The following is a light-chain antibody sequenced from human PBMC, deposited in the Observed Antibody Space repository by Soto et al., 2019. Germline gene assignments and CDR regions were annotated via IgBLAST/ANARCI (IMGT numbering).Light chain of an antibody. CDR2: SIR. V-gene: IGLV7-43*01. Sequence: QAVVTQEPSLTVSPGGTVTLTCASSTGAVTSGHYPNWFQQKPGQAPRALIYSIRNKHSWTPARFSGSLLGGKAALTLSGVQPEDEAEYYCLLYYDSAQEVFGGGTKLTVL. CDR1: TGAVTSGHY. J-gene: IGLJ2*01. CDR3: LLYYDSAQEV.